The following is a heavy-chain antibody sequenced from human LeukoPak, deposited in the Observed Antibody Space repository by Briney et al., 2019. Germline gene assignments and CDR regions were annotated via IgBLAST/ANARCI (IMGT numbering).Heavy chain of an antibody. CDR1: GFSFATYG. Sequence: GRSLRLSCAASGFSFATYGTHWVRQAPGKGLEWVAVISYDESYEYYADSVKGRFTISRDNAKNSLYLQMNSLRAEDTAVYYCARNRYFTVTNYWYFDLWGRGTLVTVSS. CDR3: ARNRYFTVTNYWYFDL. J-gene: IGHJ2*01. CDR2: ISYDESYE. D-gene: IGHD4-17*01. V-gene: IGHV3-30*03.